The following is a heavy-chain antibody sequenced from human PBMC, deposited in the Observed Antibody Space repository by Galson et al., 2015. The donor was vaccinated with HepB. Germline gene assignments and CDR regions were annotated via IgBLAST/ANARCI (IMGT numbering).Heavy chain of an antibody. D-gene: IGHD1-1*01. J-gene: IGHJ5*02. CDR1: GGSFSGYY. CDR3: AGGNGGTTGTIGTDGWGDNWLDP. CDR2: NNHSGST. V-gene: IGHV4-34*01. Sequence: TCAVYGGSFSGYYWSWIRQHPGKGLEWIGENNHSGSTQYNPSLMSRVTISEDTSKKQFSLKLSSVTAADTAVYYCAGGNGGTTGTIGTDGWGDNWLDPWGQGTLVTVSS.